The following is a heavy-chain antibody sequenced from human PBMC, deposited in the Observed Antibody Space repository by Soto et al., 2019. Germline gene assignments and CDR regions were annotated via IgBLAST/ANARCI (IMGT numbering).Heavy chain of an antibody. CDR3: VRDSHGDY. CDR2: IDHDGTT. Sequence: EVQLVESGGGLVQPGGSLRLSCAGSGFTFSNYWMHWVRQAPGKGLEWVSRIDHDGTTDYADSVSGRFTISRDNAENTLYLQMNSLRPEAKAVYYCVRDSHGDYWGQGTLVTVSS. CDR1: GFTFSNYW. J-gene: IGHJ4*02. V-gene: IGHV3-74*01.